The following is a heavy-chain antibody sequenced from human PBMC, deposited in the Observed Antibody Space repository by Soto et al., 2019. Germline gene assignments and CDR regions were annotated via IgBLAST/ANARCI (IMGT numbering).Heavy chain of an antibody. CDR1: GLSFSRSW. D-gene: IGHD7-27*01. V-gene: IGHV3-7*01. CDR2: IDPVGSQV. J-gene: IGHJ4*02. Sequence: VGSLRLSCEVSGLSFSRSWMSWVRQAPGKGLEWVADIDPVGSQVLYVASVMGRFTVSRDNAKKSLFLQMNSLRVEDTAFYYCPRDPAWGSLDYWGLGTLVTVSS. CDR3: PRDPAWGSLDY.